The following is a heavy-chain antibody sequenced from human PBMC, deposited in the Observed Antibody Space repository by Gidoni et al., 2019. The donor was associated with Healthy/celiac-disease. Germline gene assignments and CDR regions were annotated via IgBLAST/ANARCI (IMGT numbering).Heavy chain of an antibody. V-gene: IGHV1-46*01. Sequence: QVQLVQSGAEVKKPGASVKVSCKASGYTFTSYYMHWVRQAPGQGLEWMGIINPSGGSTSYAQKFQGRVTMTRDTSTSTVYMELSSLRSEDTAVYYCAISTVVTPWYYYGMDVWGQGTTVTVSS. J-gene: IGHJ6*02. CDR1: GYTFTSYY. CDR2: INPSGGST. CDR3: AISTVVTPWYYYGMDV. D-gene: IGHD4-17*01.